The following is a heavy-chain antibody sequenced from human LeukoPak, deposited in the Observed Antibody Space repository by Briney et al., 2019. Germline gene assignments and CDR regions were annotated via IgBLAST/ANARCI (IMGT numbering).Heavy chain of an antibody. CDR1: GYTFTSYG. J-gene: IGHJ3*02. CDR2: ISGYNGNT. Sequence: ASVKVSCKASGYTFTSYGISWVRQAPGQGLEWMGWISGYNGNTNHAQKLQGGVTMTTDTSTSTAYMELRSLRSDDTAVYYCARDTDECSSSSCPLDAFDIWGQGTMVTVSS. D-gene: IGHD2-15*01. V-gene: IGHV1-18*01. CDR3: ARDTDECSSSSCPLDAFDI.